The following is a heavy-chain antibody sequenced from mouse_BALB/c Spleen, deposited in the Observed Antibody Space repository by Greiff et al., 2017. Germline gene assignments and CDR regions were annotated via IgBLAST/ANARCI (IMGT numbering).Heavy chain of an antibody. CDR1: GYSITSGYY. D-gene: IGHD1-1*01. CDR3: ASTTVVFYWYFDV. V-gene: IGHV3-6*02. Sequence: EVKLQESGPGLVKPSQSLSLTCSVTGYSITSGYYWNWIRQFPGNKLEWMGYISYDGSNNYNPSLKNRISITRDTSKNQFFLKLNSVTTEDTATYYCASTTVVFYWYFDVWGAGTTVTVSS. CDR2: ISYDGSN. J-gene: IGHJ1*01.